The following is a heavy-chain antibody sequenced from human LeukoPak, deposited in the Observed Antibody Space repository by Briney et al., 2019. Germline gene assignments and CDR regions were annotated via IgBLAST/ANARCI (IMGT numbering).Heavy chain of an antibody. Sequence: PGGSLRLSCAASGFTFSSYSMNWVRQAPGKGLEWVSYISSSSSTIYYADSVKGRFTISRDNAKNSLYLQMNSLRAEDTAVYYCAKPLRYPYYYYGMDVWGQGTTVTVSS. CDR1: GFTFSSYS. CDR3: AKPLRYPYYYYGMDV. CDR2: ISSSSSTI. D-gene: IGHD3-9*01. J-gene: IGHJ6*02. V-gene: IGHV3-48*01.